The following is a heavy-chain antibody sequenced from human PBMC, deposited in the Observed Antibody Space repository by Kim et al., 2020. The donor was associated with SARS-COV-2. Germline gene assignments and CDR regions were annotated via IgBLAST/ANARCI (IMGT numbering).Heavy chain of an antibody. J-gene: IGHJ4*02. V-gene: IGHV3-30*04. CDR2: ISYDGRNK. CDR1: GFTFSSYA. D-gene: IGHD3-16*01. CDR3: ARDRFTYAYIGYFDY. Sequence: GGSLRLSCAASGFTFSSYAMHWVRQAPGKGLEWVAVISYDGRNKYYADSVKGRFTISRDNSKDTLYLQMNSLRAEDTAVYYCARDRFTYAYIGYFDYWGQGTLVTVSS.